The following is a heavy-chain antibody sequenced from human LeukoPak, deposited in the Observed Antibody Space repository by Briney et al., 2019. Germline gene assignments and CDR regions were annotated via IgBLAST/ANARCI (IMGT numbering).Heavy chain of an antibody. J-gene: IGHJ4*02. Sequence: GGSLRLSCAASGFTFSSYSMNWVRQAPGKGLEWVSSISSSSSYIYYADSVKGRFTISRDNAKNSLYLQMNSLRAEDTAVYYCARGSGSYSNFDYWGQGTLVTVSS. CDR1: GFTFSSYS. V-gene: IGHV3-21*01. CDR2: ISSSSSYI. D-gene: IGHD3-10*01. CDR3: ARGSGSYSNFDY.